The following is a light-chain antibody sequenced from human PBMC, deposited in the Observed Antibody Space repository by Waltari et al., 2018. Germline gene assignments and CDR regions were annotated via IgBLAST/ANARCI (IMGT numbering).Light chain of an antibody. CDR2: DVT. V-gene: IGLV2-14*03. Sequence: QSALTQPASVSGSPGQSITISCTGTSSDIGSYNYVSWYQQHPGKAPKLIIFDVTNRPSWCSNRFSGSKSGNTASLIISGLQGEDEADYYCSSYMDTTALELFGGGTSLTVL. CDR1: SSDIGSYNY. CDR3: SSYMDTTALEL. J-gene: IGLJ2*01.